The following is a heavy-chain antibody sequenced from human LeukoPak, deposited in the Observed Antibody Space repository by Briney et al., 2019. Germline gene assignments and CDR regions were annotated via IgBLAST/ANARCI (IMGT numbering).Heavy chain of an antibody. CDR3: AKESGDDGSGYYEVFDY. D-gene: IGHD3-22*01. V-gene: IGHV3-23*01. CDR1: GFTFSSYA. CDR2: ISGTGGST. Sequence: PGGSLRLSRTASGFTFSSYAISWARQAPGKGLEWVSVISGTGGSTNHADSVKGRFTISRDNSKNTLYLQMNSLRAEDTAVYYCAKESGDDGSGYYEVFDYWGQGTPVTVSS. J-gene: IGHJ4*02.